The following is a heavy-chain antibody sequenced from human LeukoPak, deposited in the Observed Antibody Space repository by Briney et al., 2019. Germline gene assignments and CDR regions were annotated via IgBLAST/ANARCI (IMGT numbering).Heavy chain of an antibody. CDR3: ARAQGSTANFDY. CDR1: GYTFTGYY. V-gene: IGHV1-2*02. D-gene: IGHD4-17*01. CDR2: INPNSGGT. Sequence: ASVKVSCKASGYTFTGYYMHWVRQAPGQGLEWMGWINPNSGGTNYAQKFQGRVTMTRDTSISTAYMELSRLRSDDTAVYYCARAQGSTANFDYWGQGTLVTVPS. J-gene: IGHJ4*02.